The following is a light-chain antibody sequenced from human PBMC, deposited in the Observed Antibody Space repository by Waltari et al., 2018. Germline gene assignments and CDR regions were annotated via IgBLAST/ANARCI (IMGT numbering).Light chain of an antibody. CDR1: QSIGSY. J-gene: IGKJ4*01. V-gene: IGKV1-39*01. CDR2: AAS. Sequence: IQMPQSLSSLSASVGHRVTITCRASQSIGSYPTWYQQKPGKAPHLLIYAASSLHSGVQSRFGGSGSRTDFTLTISSLQPEDFATYCCQQSYSSVAFGGGTRVEIK. CDR3: QQSYSSVA.